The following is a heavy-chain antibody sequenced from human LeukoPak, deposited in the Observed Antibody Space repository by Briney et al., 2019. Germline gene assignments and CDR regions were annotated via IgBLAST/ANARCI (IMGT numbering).Heavy chain of an antibody. CDR3: ARGARRGDDYGGFFDY. D-gene: IGHD4-23*01. CDR2: IRYDGSNK. V-gene: IGHV3-30*02. Sequence: GGSLRLSCAASGFTFSSYGMHWVRQAPGKGLEWVAFIRYDGSNKYYADSVKGRFTISRDNSKNTLYLQMNSLRAEDTAVYYCARGARRGDDYGGFFDYWGQGTLVTVSS. CDR1: GFTFSSYG. J-gene: IGHJ4*02.